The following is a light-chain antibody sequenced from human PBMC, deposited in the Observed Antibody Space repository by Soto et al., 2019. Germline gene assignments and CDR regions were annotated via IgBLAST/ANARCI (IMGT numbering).Light chain of an antibody. CDR2: EVS. V-gene: IGLV2-14*03. CDR3: SSYTSISTWV. Sequence: QSALTQPASVSGSPGQSITISCTGTSSDVGDYNYVSWYQQHPGKAPKLMIYEVSNRPSGVSYRFSGSKFGNTASLTISRLQAEDEADYYCSSYTSISTWVFGGGTKLTVL. CDR1: SSDVGDYNY. J-gene: IGLJ3*02.